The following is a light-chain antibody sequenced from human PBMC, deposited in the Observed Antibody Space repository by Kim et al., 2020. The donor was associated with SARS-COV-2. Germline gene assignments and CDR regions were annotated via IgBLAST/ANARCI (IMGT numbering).Light chain of an antibody. J-gene: IGKJ1*01. CDR3: QKYYSVPPWT. CDR1: QGISNY. Sequence: DIQMTQSPSSLSASVGDTVTITCRASQGISNYLAWYQQKPGKVPKLLIYAASTLQSGVPSRFSGSGSGTDFTLTISSLQPEDVATYYCQKYYSVPPWTFGQGTKVDIK. CDR2: AAS. V-gene: IGKV1-27*01.